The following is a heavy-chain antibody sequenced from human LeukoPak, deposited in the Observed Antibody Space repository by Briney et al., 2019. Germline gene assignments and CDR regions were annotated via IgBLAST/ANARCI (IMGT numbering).Heavy chain of an antibody. CDR1: GFTFSSYA. V-gene: IGHV3-30*04. CDR2: ISYDGINK. Sequence: PGGSLRLPCAASGFTFSSYAMHWVRQAPGKGLEWVAVISYDGINKYYADSVKGRFTISRDNSKNTLYLQMNSLRAEDTAVYYCARAVWGSPHDAFDIWGQGTMVTVSS. CDR3: ARAVWGSPHDAFDI. D-gene: IGHD3-16*01. J-gene: IGHJ3*02.